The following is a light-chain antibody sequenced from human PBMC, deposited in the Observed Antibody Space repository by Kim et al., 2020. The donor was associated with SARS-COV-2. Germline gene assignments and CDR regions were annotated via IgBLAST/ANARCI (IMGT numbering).Light chain of an antibody. Sequence: SPGESATLSCRANKRVSSDYLAWYQQIRGQAPRLLIYATSTRATGIPDRFSGGGSGTHFTLTITRLEPEDFALYYCQTYGTTPMYVFGQGTKLEI. J-gene: IGKJ2*01. CDR3: QTYGTTPMYV. V-gene: IGKV3-20*01. CDR1: KRVSSDY. CDR2: ATS.